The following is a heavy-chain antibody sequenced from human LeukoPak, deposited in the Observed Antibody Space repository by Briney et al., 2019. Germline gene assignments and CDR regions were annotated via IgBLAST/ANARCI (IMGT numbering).Heavy chain of an antibody. Sequence: GGSLRLSCAASGFTFSDYYMSWIRRAPGKGLEWVSYISSSGSTIYYADSVKGRFTISRDNAKNSLYLQMNSLRAEDTAVYYCATGGTLGDYFPDYWGQGTLVTVSS. D-gene: IGHD2/OR15-2a*01. CDR1: GFTFSDYY. CDR2: ISSSGSTI. J-gene: IGHJ4*02. V-gene: IGHV3-11*01. CDR3: ATGGTLGDYFPDY.